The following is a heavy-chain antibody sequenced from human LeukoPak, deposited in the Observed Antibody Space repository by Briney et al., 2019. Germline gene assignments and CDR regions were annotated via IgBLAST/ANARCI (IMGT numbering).Heavy chain of an antibody. CDR3: ARDSGGAVARRYYYMDV. D-gene: IGHD6-19*01. Sequence: SVKVSCKASGGTFSSYAISWVRQAPGQGLEWMGGIIPIFGTANYAQKFQGRVTITTDESTSTAYMELSSLRSEDTAVYYRARDSGGAVARRYYYMDVWGKGTTVTVSS. V-gene: IGHV1-69*05. CDR1: GGTFSSYA. J-gene: IGHJ6*03. CDR2: IIPIFGTA.